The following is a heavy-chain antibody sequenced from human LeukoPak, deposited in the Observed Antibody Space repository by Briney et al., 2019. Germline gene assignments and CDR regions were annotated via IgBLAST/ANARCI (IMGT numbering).Heavy chain of an antibody. V-gene: IGHV4-59*08. J-gene: IGHJ6*03. CDR1: GGSIGTYY. Sequence: SETLSLTCTVSGGSIGTYYWSWIRQSPGKGLEWIGYIYVTGSTRYNPYLQSRVTISVVTSRNQFFLKMSSVTAADTAVYYCARHIGGGIEDMDVWGKGTKVTVSS. CDR3: ARHIGGGIEDMDV. CDR2: IYVTGST. D-gene: IGHD3-16*02.